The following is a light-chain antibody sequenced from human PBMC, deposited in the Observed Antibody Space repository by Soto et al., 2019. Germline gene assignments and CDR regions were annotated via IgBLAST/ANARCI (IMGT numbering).Light chain of an antibody. CDR1: QSVSSNY. Sequence: EIVLTQSPGTLSLSPGERATLSCRASQSVSSNYLAWYQQKPGQAPRLLIYGASSRANGIPDRFSGSGSGTDFTLTISRLEPADFAVYYCQQFGSSPRTFGQGTKVEIK. CDR2: GAS. J-gene: IGKJ1*01. CDR3: QQFGSSPRT. V-gene: IGKV3-20*01.